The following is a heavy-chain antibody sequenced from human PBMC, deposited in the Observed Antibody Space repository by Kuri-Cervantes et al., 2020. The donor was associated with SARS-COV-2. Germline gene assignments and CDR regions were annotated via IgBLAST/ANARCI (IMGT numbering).Heavy chain of an antibody. CDR1: GYTFSGDY. CDR2: INPNSGGT. V-gene: IGHV1-2*04. Sequence: ASVKVSCKASGYTFSGDYYMYWVRQAPGQGLEWMGWINPNSGGTNSAQKFQGWGTMTRDTSISTVYMELSRLRSDDTAVYYCARSTPFRPIVVISQGGAFDIWGQGTMVTVSS. D-gene: IGHD3-22*01. CDR3: ARSTPFRPIVVISQGGAFDI. J-gene: IGHJ3*02.